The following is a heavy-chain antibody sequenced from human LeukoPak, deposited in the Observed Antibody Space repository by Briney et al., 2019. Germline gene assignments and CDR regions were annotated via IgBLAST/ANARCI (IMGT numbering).Heavy chain of an antibody. Sequence: GGSLSLSCAASGFTFSSYWMHWVRQAPGKGLVWVSRINSDGSSTSYADSVKGRFTISRDNAKNTLYLQMNSLRAEDTAVYYCARVQAMMVSRGWFDPWGREPWSPSPQ. CDR1: GFTFSSYW. V-gene: IGHV3-74*01. CDR3: ARVQAMMVSRGWFDP. CDR2: INSDGSST. J-gene: IGHJ5*02. D-gene: IGHD3-22*01.